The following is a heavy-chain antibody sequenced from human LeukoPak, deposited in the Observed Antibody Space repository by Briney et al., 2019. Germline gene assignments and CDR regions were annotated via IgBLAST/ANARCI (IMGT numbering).Heavy chain of an antibody. D-gene: IGHD3-22*01. Sequence: SETLSLTCTVSGGSITSSSYYWGWIRQPPGKGLEWIGNIYYTGSTYSRPSLKSRVTISVVTSKNQFSLRLSSVTAADTAVYYCARYDSSGYYYFDYWGQGTLVTVSS. V-gene: IGHV4-39*01. J-gene: IGHJ4*02. CDR2: IYYTGST. CDR3: ARYDSSGYYYFDY. CDR1: GGSITSSSYY.